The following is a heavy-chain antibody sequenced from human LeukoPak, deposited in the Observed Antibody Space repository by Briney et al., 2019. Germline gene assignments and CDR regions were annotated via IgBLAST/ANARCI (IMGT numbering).Heavy chain of an antibody. V-gene: IGHV3-20*04. CDR2: INWNGGST. J-gene: IGHJ4*02. CDR3: ARANDYVWGSFYY. CDR1: GFTFSSHA. Sequence: PGGSLRLSCAASGFTFSSHAMSWVRQAPGKGLEWVSGINWNGGSTGYADSVKGRFTISRDNAKNSLYLQMNSLRAEDTALYYCARANDYVWGSFYYWGQGTLVTVSS. D-gene: IGHD3-16*01.